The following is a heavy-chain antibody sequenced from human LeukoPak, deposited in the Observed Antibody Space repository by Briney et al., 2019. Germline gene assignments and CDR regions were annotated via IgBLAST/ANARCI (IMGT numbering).Heavy chain of an antibody. CDR1: GYSFTSYW. D-gene: IGHD2-15*01. V-gene: IGHV5-10-1*01. CDR2: IDPRDSYT. Sequence: GESLKISCKGSGYSFTSYWITWVRQMPGKGLEWMGRIDPRDSYTNYSPSFQGHVTISADKSISTGYLQWNSLKASDTAMYYCASGSGLYSPDYWGQGTLATVSS. J-gene: IGHJ4*02. CDR3: ASGSGLYSPDY.